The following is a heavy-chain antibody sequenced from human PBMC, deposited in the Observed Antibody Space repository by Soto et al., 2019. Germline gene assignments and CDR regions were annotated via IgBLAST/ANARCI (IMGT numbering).Heavy chain of an antibody. CDR3: AKRFAYSSGLDGFDI. CDR2: ISGNGGTT. D-gene: IGHD6-19*01. Sequence: PGGSLRLSCAASGFIFSSYAMTWVRQGPGKGLEWVSDISGNGGTTYYADSVKGRFIISRDNSKNTLFLQMNSLRAEDSAIYYCAKRFAYSSGLDGFDIWGQGTMVTVSS. V-gene: IGHV3-23*01. CDR1: GFIFSSYA. J-gene: IGHJ3*02.